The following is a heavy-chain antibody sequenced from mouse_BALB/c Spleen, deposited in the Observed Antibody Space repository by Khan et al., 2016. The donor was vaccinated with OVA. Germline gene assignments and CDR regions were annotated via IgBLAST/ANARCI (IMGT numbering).Heavy chain of an antibody. J-gene: IGHJ4*01. V-gene: IGHV3-2*02. CDR1: GYSITSDYA. CDR3: ARDGSRYNYAMDD. D-gene: IGHD2-3*01. Sequence: EVQLQESGPGLVKPSQSLSLTCTVTGYSITSDYAWNWIRQFPGNKLEWMGYISSSGSTNYNPALKSRISITRDTSKNQFFLQLNSVTTEDTATYYCARDGSRYNYAMDDWGQGTSVTVSS. CDR2: ISSSGST.